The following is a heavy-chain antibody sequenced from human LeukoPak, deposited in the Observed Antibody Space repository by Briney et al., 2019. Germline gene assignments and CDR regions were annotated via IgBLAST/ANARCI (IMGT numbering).Heavy chain of an antibody. D-gene: IGHD5-12*01. J-gene: IGHJ6*03. CDR3: ARLSGYGLHYYYHMDV. CDR1: DGSITMDYYY. CDR2: IYYSGST. V-gene: IGHV4-39*07. Sequence: PSETLSLTCSVSDGSITMDYYYWGWVRQPPGKGLEWIGSIYYSGSTYYNPSLKSRVTISVDTSKNQFSLKLSSVTAADTAVYYCARLSGYGLHYYYHMDVWGKGTTVTVSS.